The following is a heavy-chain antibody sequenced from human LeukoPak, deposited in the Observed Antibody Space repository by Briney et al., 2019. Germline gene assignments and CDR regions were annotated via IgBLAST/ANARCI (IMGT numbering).Heavy chain of an antibody. D-gene: IGHD2-15*01. Sequence: SGPTLVNPTQTLRLTCTFSGFSLSTSGVGVGWIRQPPGKALEWLALIYWDDDKRYSPSLKSRLTITKDTSKNQVVLTMTNMDPVDTATYYCAYRVVVAAYFDYWGQGTLVTVSS. V-gene: IGHV2-5*02. CDR1: GFSLSTSGVG. CDR3: AYRVVVAAYFDY. J-gene: IGHJ4*02. CDR2: IYWDDDK.